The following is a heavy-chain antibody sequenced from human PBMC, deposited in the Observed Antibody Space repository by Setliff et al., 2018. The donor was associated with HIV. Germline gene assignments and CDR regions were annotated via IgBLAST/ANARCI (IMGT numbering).Heavy chain of an antibody. CDR2: VSGSGEST. D-gene: IGHD3-10*01. V-gene: IGHV3-23*01. J-gene: IGHJ4*02. Sequence: LRLSCAASSFTFSKYAMSWVRQAPGKGLECVSTVSGSGESTYYADSVKGRFTISRDNSKNTLYLQLNSLSAEDTAVYYCTKDITWQSGTFDYWGQGTLVTVSS. CDR3: TKDITWQSGTFDY. CDR1: SFTFSKYA.